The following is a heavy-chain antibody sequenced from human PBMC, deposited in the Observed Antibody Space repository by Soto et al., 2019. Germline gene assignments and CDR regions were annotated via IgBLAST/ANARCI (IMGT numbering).Heavy chain of an antibody. V-gene: IGHV3-23*01. Sequence: GGSLRLSCAASGFTFSSYAMIWVRQAPGKGLEWVSAISAGGGSTNYADSVKGRFTLSRDNSKNTLYLQMNSLRAEDTAVYYCAKGGAMSYYYYMDVWGKGTTVTISS. CDR1: GFTFSSYA. CDR2: ISAGGGST. J-gene: IGHJ6*03. CDR3: AKGGAMSYYYYMDV.